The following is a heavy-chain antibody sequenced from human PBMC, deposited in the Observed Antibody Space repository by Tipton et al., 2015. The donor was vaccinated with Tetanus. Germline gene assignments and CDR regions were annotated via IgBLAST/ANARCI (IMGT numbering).Heavy chain of an antibody. J-gene: IGHJ4*02. Sequence: TLSLTCAVYGGSLSGYYWSWIRQPPGKRLEWIGEINHSGSTNYNPSLKSRVIISVDTSKNQFSLKLSSVTVADTAVYYCAARGGDSPFDYWGQGTLVTVSS. CDR2: INHSGST. CDR1: GGSLSGYY. D-gene: IGHD2-21*02. CDR3: AARGGDSPFDY. V-gene: IGHV4-34*01.